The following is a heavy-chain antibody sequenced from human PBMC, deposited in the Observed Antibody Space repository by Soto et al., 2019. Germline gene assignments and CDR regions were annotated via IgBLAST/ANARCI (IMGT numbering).Heavy chain of an antibody. CDR2: INHSGST. CDR3: ARESNYYMDV. CDR1: GGSFSDYS. J-gene: IGHJ6*03. V-gene: IGHV4-34*01. Sequence: SETLSLTCAVYGGSFSDYSWTWIRQPPGKGLEWIGEINHSGSTNYKLSLRRRVTISVDTSKSQFSLKLSSVTAADTAVYYCARESNYYMDVWGKGTTVTVSS.